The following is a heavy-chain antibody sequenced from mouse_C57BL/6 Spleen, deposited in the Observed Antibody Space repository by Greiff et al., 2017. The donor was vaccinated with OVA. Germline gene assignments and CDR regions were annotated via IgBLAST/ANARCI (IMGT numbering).Heavy chain of an antibody. D-gene: IGHD1-1*01. CDR2: ISDGGSYT. Sequence: DVKLVESGGGLVKPGGSLKLSCAASGFTFSSYAMSWVRQTPEKRLEWVATISDGGSYTYYPDNVKGRFTISRDNAKNNLYLQMSQLKSEDTAMYYCAREGLLLRKGFAYWGQGTLVTVSA. CDR1: GFTFSSYA. J-gene: IGHJ3*01. CDR3: AREGLLLRKGFAY. V-gene: IGHV5-4*01.